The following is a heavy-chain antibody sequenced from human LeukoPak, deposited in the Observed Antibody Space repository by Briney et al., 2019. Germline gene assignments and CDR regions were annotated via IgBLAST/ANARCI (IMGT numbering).Heavy chain of an antibody. CDR2: ISAYNGNT. Sequence: ASVKVSCKASGGTFSRYAISWVRQAPGQGLEWMGWISAYNGNTNYAQKLQGRVTMTTDTSTSTAYMELRSLRSDDTAVYYCARDSREVPTDYWGQGTLVTVSS. J-gene: IGHJ4*02. V-gene: IGHV1-18*01. D-gene: IGHD1-26*01. CDR1: GGTFSRYA. CDR3: ARDSREVPTDY.